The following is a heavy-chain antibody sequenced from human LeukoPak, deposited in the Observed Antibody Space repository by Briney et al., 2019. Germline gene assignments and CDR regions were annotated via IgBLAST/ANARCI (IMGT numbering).Heavy chain of an antibody. J-gene: IGHJ4*02. D-gene: IGHD1-26*01. CDR1: GASITSYY. Sequence: SETLSLTCTVSGASITSYYWSWIRQPPGKGLEWIGYSYYSGSTTYKPSLKSRVTTSVDTSKNQFSLTLSSVTAADTAVYYCARLSIVGAPNFDYWGQGTLVTVSS. CDR3: ARLSIVGAPNFDY. CDR2: SYYSGST. V-gene: IGHV4-59*08.